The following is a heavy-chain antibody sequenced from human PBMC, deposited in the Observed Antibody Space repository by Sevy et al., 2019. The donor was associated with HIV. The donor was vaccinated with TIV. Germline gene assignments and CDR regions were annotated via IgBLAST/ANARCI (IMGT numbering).Heavy chain of an antibody. Sequence: GGSLSLTCAASDFTFNTHAMHWVRQPPGKGLGWVALISIDGIMKNYSDSVKGRFTISRVNSKSMVFLQMNSLIAEDTAVYYCARKLVYGHFDTWGQGTLVTVSS. CDR2: ISIDGIMK. CDR1: DFTFNTHA. CDR3: ARKLVYGHFDT. D-gene: IGHD1-1*01. V-gene: IGHV3-30*04. J-gene: IGHJ4*02.